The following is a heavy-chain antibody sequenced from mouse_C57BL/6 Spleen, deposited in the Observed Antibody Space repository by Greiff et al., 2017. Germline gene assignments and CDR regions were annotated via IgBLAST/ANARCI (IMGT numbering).Heavy chain of an antibody. Sequence: QVQLQQPGAELVQPGASVKLSCKASCYPFTSYWMQWVKQRPGPGLAWIGEIDPSDSYTNYNQKFKGKATLTVDTSSRTAYMQLSSLTSEDSAVYYCARRGELRLRDYWGQGTTLTVSS. J-gene: IGHJ2*01. D-gene: IGHD3-2*02. CDR1: CYPFTSYW. CDR2: IDPSDSYT. CDR3: ARRGELRLRDY. V-gene: IGHV1-50*01.